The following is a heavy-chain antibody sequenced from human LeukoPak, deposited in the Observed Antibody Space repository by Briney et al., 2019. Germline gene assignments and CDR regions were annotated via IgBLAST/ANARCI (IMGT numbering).Heavy chain of an antibody. CDR3: ATSWGPDTSTSRWGRDGVDV. D-gene: IGHD3-16*01. CDR1: GFTFSGYA. J-gene: IGHJ6*02. Sequence: GGSLRLSCAASGFTFSGYAMSWVRQAPGKGLEWVSAISKSGGNTYYADSVKGRFTISRDNSKNTQYLQMNSLRAEDTAVYYCATSWGPDTSTSRWGRDGVDVWGQGTTVTVSS. CDR2: ISKSGGNT. V-gene: IGHV3-23*01.